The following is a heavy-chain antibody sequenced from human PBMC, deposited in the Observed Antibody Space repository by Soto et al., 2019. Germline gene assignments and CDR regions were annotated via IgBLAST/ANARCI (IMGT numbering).Heavy chain of an antibody. CDR2: ISGSGGST. V-gene: IGHV3-23*01. J-gene: IGHJ5*02. Sequence: GGSLRLSCAASGFTFSSYAMSWVRQAPGKGLEWVSAISGSGGSTYYADSVKGRFTISRDNAKNSLFLQMNSLRAEDTAVYYCARGGSSSSETYNWSDPWGQGTLVTVSS. CDR1: GFTFSSYA. CDR3: ARGGSSSSETYNWSDP. D-gene: IGHD6-13*01.